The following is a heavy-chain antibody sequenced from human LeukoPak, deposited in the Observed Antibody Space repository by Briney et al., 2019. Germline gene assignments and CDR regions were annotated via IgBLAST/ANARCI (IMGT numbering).Heavy chain of an antibody. Sequence: PSETLSLTCTVSGGSIGSSSYYWGWIRQPPGKGLEWIGGIYYSGSTYYNPSLKSRVTISVDTSKSQFSLKLSSVTAADTAVYYCATFVVVTATFDYWGQGTLVTVSS. D-gene: IGHD2-21*02. CDR2: IYYSGST. CDR1: GGSIGSSSYY. V-gene: IGHV4-39*01. J-gene: IGHJ4*02. CDR3: ATFVVVTATFDY.